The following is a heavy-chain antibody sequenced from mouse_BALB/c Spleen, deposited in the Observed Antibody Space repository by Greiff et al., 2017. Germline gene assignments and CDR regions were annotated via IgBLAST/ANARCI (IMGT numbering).Heavy chain of an antibody. D-gene: IGHD2-4*01. CDR2: IDPANGIT. Sequence: EVQLQQSGAELVKPGASVKLSCTASGFNIKDTYMHWVKQRPEQGLEWIGRIDPANGITKYDPKFQGKATITADTSSNTAYLQLSSLTSEDTAVYYCARMITRYYAMDYWGQGTSVTVSS. CDR3: ARMITRYYAMDY. CDR1: GFNIKDTY. V-gene: IGHV14-3*02. J-gene: IGHJ4*01.